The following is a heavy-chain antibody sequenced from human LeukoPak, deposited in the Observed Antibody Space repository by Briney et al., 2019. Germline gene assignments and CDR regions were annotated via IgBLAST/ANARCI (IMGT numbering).Heavy chain of an antibody. J-gene: IGHJ6*02. CDR1: GGSFSGYY. CDR2: INHSGST. Sequence: SETLSLTCAVYGGSFSGYYWSWIRQPPGKGLEWIGEINHSGSTNYNPSLKSRVTISVDTSKNQFSLKLSSVTAADTAVYYCARSGRPPYDRYYYYGMDVWGQGTTVTVSS. CDR3: ARSGRPPYDRYYYYGMDV. V-gene: IGHV4-34*01. D-gene: IGHD5-12*01.